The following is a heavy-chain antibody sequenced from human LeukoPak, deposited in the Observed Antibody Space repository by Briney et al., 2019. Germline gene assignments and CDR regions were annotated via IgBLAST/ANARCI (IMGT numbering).Heavy chain of an antibody. CDR1: GFTFSSYA. J-gene: IGHJ4*02. D-gene: IGHD3-10*01. CDR2: ISYDGSNK. V-gene: IGHV3-30*04. CDR3: ARGPLVRTNLFDY. Sequence: GGSLRLSCAASGFTFSSYAMHWVRQAPGKGLEWVALISYDGSNKYFADSVKGRFTISRDNAKNTLYLQMNSLRAEDTAVYYCARGPLVRTNLFDYWGQGTLVTVSS.